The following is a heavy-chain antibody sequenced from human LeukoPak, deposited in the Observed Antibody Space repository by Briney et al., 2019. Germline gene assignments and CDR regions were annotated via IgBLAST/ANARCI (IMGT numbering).Heavy chain of an antibody. V-gene: IGHV3-11*01. Sequence: GGSLRLSCSDSGFTFSDYHMSWIRQAPGKGLEWLSYISSSSNTLYYADSVEGRFTVSRDNAKNSLYLQMNSLRAEDTAVYYCARDVVAATTGFFQHWGQGILVTVSS. D-gene: IGHD2-15*01. CDR2: ISSSSNTL. J-gene: IGHJ1*01. CDR3: ARDVVAATTGFFQH. CDR1: GFTFSDYH.